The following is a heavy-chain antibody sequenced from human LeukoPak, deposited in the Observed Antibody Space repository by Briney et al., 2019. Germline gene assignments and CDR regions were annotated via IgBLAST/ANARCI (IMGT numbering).Heavy chain of an antibody. CDR3: ARQQPAAGTGFDY. CDR1: GYRFTNYW. CDR2: IYPGDSDT. V-gene: IGHV5-51*01. Sequence: GASLQISCQGSGYRFTNYWIGWVRQMPGKGLEWMGIIYPGDSDTKYSPSFQGQITISADKSISTAYLQWSSLKASDTAMYYCARQQPAAGTGFDYWGQGTLVTVPS. D-gene: IGHD6-13*01. J-gene: IGHJ4*02.